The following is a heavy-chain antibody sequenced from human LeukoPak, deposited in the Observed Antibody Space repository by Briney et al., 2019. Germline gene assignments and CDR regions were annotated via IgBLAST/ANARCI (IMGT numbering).Heavy chain of an antibody. Sequence: GASLKISCKGSGYSFTSYWIGWVRQMPGKGLEWMGIIYPGDSDTRYSPSFQGQVTISADKSISTAYLQWSSLKASDTAMYYCARTGAAAGNGIDYWGQGTLVTVSS. V-gene: IGHV5-51*01. CDR2: IYPGDSDT. D-gene: IGHD6-13*01. CDR1: GYSFTSYW. J-gene: IGHJ4*02. CDR3: ARTGAAAGNGIDY.